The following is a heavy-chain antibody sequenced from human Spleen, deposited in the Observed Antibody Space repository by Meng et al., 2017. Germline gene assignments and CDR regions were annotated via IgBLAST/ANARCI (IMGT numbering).Heavy chain of an antibody. D-gene: IGHD3-22*01. CDR3: ARGYSYYDSSGYYHYFDY. Sequence: GESLKISCQGSGYSFANYWIGWVRQMPGKGLEWMGIIYPGDSDTTYSPSFQGQVTISADKSINTAYLQWSSLKASDTAMYYCARGYSYYDSSGYYHYFDYWGQGTLVTVSS. J-gene: IGHJ4*02. V-gene: IGHV5-51*01. CDR1: GYSFANYW. CDR2: IYPGDSDT.